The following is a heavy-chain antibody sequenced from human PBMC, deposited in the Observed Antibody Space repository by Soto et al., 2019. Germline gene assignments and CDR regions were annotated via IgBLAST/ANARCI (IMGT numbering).Heavy chain of an antibody. D-gene: IGHD4-17*01. CDR3: ARRVADGDYFLLRENWFDP. CDR2: IYYSGST. Sequence: ETLSLTCTVSGGSISSSSYYWGWIRQPPGKGLEWIGSIYYSGSTYYNPSLKSRVTISVDTSKNQFSLKLSSVTAADTAVYYCARRVADGDYFLLRENWFDPWGQGTLVTVSS. J-gene: IGHJ5*02. V-gene: IGHV4-39*01. CDR1: GGSISSSSYY.